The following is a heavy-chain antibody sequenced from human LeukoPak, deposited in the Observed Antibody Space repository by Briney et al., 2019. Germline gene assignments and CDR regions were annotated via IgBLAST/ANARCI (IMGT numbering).Heavy chain of an antibody. CDR1: GFRFSNYG. Sequence: GGSLRLSCAASGFRFSNYGMYWVRQAPGKGLEWLALISYDGSKKYYADSVEGRLTISRDNSKNTLFLQMSSLRPEDTALYYCAKEWLWEGFYYGPNVWGHGTTVTVSS. CDR3: AKEWLWEGFYYGPNV. CDR2: ISYDGSKK. V-gene: IGHV3-30*18. D-gene: IGHD1-26*01. J-gene: IGHJ6*02.